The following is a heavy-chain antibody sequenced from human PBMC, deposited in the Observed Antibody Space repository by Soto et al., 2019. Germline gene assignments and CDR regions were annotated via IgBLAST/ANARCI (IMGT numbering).Heavy chain of an antibody. D-gene: IGHD2-15*01. CDR1: GYTFTNYA. CDR3: ARGPGGPDGPGDY. CDR2: INAGNGNT. Sequence: QVQLVQSGAEVKKPGASVKVSCKASGYTFTNYAMHWVRQAPGQRLEWMGWINAGNGNTKYSRKFQGRVTITRDTSASTAYMELSSLRSEDTAVYYCARGPGGPDGPGDYWGQGTLVTVSS. J-gene: IGHJ4*02. V-gene: IGHV1-3*01.